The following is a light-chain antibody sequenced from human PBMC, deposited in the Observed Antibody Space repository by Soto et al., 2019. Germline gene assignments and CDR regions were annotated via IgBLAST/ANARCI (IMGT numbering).Light chain of an antibody. Sequence: QSVLTQPPSASGSPGQSVTISCTGTSSDVGGYNYVSWYQQHPGKVPKLMIYEVNKRPSGVPDRFSGSKSGNTASLTVSGLQAEDEADYYCTSYAGSNNVFGTGTKVAVL. CDR1: SSDVGGYNY. CDR3: TSYAGSNNV. J-gene: IGLJ1*01. CDR2: EVN. V-gene: IGLV2-8*01.